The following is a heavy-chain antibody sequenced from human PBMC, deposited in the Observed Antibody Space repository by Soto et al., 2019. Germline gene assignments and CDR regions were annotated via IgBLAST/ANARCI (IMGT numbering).Heavy chain of an antibody. D-gene: IGHD3-9*01. V-gene: IGHV1-18*01. CDR3: ATFRYFDWPYYMDV. Sequence: QVQLVQSGAEVKKPGASVKVSCKASGYTFTSYGISWVRQAPGQGLEWMGWISAYNGNTNYAQKLQGRGTMTTHTSTSAAYMEPRSLSSDDTAVYYCATFRYFDWPYYMDVWGKGTTVTVSS. CDR2: ISAYNGNT. J-gene: IGHJ6*03. CDR1: GYTFTSYG.